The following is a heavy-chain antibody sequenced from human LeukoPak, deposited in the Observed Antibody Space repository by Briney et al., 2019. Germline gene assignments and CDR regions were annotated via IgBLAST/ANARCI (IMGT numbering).Heavy chain of an antibody. J-gene: IGHJ4*02. CDR3: AKEMAHSPHSSGTYWSDGGVGLDY. D-gene: IGHD3-10*01. Sequence: AGGPLRLSCAASGFTFSSYAMHWVRQAPGKGLEWVAVISYDGSNKYYADSVKGRFTISRDNSKNTLYLQMNSLGAEDTAVCYCAKEMAHSPHSSGTYWSDGGVGLDYWGQGTLVTVSS. CDR2: ISYDGSNK. CDR1: GFTFSSYA. V-gene: IGHV3-30-3*01.